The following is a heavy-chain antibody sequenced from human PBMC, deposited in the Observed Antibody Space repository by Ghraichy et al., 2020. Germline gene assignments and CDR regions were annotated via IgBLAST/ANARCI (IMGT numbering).Heavy chain of an antibody. Sequence: LSLTCAASGFTFSSYEMNWVRQAPGKGLEWVSYISNSGSTIYYADSVKGRFTISRDNAKNSLYLQINSLRAEDTAVYYCARDIQLWSSYYYVMDVWGQGTTVTVSS. J-gene: IGHJ6*02. V-gene: IGHV3-48*03. CDR3: ARDIQLWSSYYYVMDV. D-gene: IGHD5-18*01. CDR2: ISNSGSTI. CDR1: GFTFSSYE.